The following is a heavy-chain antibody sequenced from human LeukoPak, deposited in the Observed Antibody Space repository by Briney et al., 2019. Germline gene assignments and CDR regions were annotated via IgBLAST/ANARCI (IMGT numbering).Heavy chain of an antibody. Sequence: GGSLRLSCAASGFTFSSYSMNWVRQAPGKGLEWVSSISSSSSHIYYADSVKGRFTISRDNAKNSLYLKMNSLRAEDTAVYYCARVRRRFLEWTHDAFDIWGQGTMVTVSS. D-gene: IGHD3-3*01. J-gene: IGHJ3*02. CDR1: GFTFSSYS. CDR2: ISSSSSHI. CDR3: ARVRRRFLEWTHDAFDI. V-gene: IGHV3-21*01.